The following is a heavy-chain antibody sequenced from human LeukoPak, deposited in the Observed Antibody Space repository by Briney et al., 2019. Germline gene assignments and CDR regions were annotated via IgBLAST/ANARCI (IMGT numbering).Heavy chain of an antibody. CDR1: GFTVSNYG. Sequence: GGSLRLSCAASGFTVSNYGMHWVRQAPGKGLEWVAVIWYDGSNKYYADSVKGRFTISRDNSKNTPYLQMNSLRVEDTAVYYCARDVGYDKNWFDPWGQGTLVTVSS. J-gene: IGHJ5*02. V-gene: IGHV3-33*01. CDR3: ARDVGYDKNWFDP. CDR2: IWYDGSNK. D-gene: IGHD2-8*02.